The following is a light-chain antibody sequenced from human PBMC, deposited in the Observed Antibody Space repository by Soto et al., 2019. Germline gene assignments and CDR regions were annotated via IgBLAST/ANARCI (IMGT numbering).Light chain of an antibody. J-gene: IGLJ3*02. CDR3: AAWDDSLNGRV. CDR1: TSNIGPNT. CDR2: SYN. V-gene: IGLV1-44*01. Sequence: QSVLTQPPSASGTPGQRVTISCSGSTSNIGPNTVNWYHQLPGTAPKLLIYSYNLRPSGVPDRFSGSRSGTSASLAITGLQSEDECDYYCAAWDDSLNGRVFGGGTKLTVL.